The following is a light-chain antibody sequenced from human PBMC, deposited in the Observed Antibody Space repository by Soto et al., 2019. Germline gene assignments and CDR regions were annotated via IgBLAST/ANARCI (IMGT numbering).Light chain of an antibody. J-gene: IGKJ4*01. V-gene: IGKV3-20*01. CDR2: GAS. CDR3: QQYGVSPT. Sequence: EIVLTQSPATLSLSPGERATLSCRASQSVQTFLVWYQQRPGQAPRLLVYGASSRATGIPDRLSGSGSGTDFTLSISRMEPEDFAVYYCQQYGVSPTFGGGTKVDIK. CDR1: QSVQTF.